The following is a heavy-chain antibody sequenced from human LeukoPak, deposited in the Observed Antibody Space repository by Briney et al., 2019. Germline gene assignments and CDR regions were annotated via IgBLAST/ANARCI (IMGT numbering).Heavy chain of an antibody. CDR1: GGSISSGSYY. J-gene: IGHJ6*03. CDR3: AREMRRKLVVVLYYYTDV. Sequence: SETLSLTCTVSGGSISSGSYYWSWIRQPAGKGLEWIGRIYTSGSTNYNPSLKSRVTISVDTSKNQFSLKLSSATAAHTAVHYCAREMRRKLVVVLYYYTDVWGKATTVTAPS. CDR2: IYTSGST. D-gene: IGHD2-21*01. V-gene: IGHV4-61*02.